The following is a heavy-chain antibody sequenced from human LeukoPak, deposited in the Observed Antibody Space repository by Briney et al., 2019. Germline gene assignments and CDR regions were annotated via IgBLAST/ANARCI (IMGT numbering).Heavy chain of an antibody. J-gene: IGHJ3*01. CDR1: GYTFTGYY. CDR2: INPDGGNT. V-gene: IGHV1-46*01. Sequence: ASVKVSCKASGYTFTGYYMHWVRQAPGQGLEWMGLINPDGGNTNYAQNFQGRVTLTRDTSTSTVYMGLSSLRSEDTAIYYCARIRDGYNDAYDLWGQGTVVTVPS. CDR3: ARIRDGYNDAYDL. D-gene: IGHD5-24*01.